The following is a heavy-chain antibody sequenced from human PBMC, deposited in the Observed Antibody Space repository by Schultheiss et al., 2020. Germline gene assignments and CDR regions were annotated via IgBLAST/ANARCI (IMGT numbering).Heavy chain of an antibody. D-gene: IGHD6-19*01. Sequence: GESLKISCAASGFTFSDYYMSWIRQAPGKGLEWVSSISSSSSYIYYADSVKGRFTISRDNAKNSLYLQMNSLRAEDTAVYYCARDFDSSGFDYWGQGTLVTGSS. CDR2: ISSSSSYI. CDR3: ARDFDSSGFDY. V-gene: IGHV3-11*06. J-gene: IGHJ4*02. CDR1: GFTFSDYY.